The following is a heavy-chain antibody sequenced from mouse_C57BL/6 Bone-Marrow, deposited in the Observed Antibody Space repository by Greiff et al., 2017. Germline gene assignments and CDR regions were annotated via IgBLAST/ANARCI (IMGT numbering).Heavy chain of an antibody. Sequence: QVQLKESGAELVKPGASVKMSCKASGYTFTSYWITWVKQRPVHGLEWIGDIYPGSGSTNYNEKVKRKATLTVDTSSSTAYKQSSSLTSEDSAVYYCASRASYFAMDYWGQGTSVTVSS. J-gene: IGHJ4*01. V-gene: IGHV1-55*01. CDR3: ASRASYFAMDY. CDR1: GYTFTSYW. CDR2: IYPGSGST.